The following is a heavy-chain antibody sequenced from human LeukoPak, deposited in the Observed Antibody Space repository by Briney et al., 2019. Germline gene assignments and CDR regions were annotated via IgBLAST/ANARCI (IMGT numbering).Heavy chain of an antibody. J-gene: IGHJ6*04. D-gene: IGHD2-15*01. V-gene: IGHV4-59*01. CDR1: GGSISSYY. CDR2: IYYSGST. Sequence: SETLSLTCTVSGGSISSYYWSWIRQPPGKGLEWIGYIYYSGSTNYNPSLKSRVTISVDTSKNQFSLKLSSVTAANTAVYYCARTPPYCSGGSCYPVICYYGMDVWGKGTTVTVSS. CDR3: ARTPPYCSGGSCYPVICYYGMDV.